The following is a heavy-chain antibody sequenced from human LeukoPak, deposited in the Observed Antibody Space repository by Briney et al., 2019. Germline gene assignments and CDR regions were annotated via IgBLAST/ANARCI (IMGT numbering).Heavy chain of an antibody. J-gene: IGHJ4*02. V-gene: IGHV3-48*01. D-gene: IGHD3-3*01. Sequence: PGGSLRLSCAASGFTFSSYSMNWVRQAPGKGLEWLSYISSSSTTIYYADSVQGRFTISRDNAKNSLYLQMNSLRAEDTAVYYCARTMYYDFWSGYSPADYWGQGTLVTVSS. CDR3: ARTMYYDFWSGYSPADY. CDR1: GFTFSSYS. CDR2: ISSSSTTI.